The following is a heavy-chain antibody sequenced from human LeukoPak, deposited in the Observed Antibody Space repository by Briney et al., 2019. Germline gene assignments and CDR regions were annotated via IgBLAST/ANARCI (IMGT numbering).Heavy chain of an antibody. CDR3: ARDLGSTGERRYYYDSSGYYYDAFDI. V-gene: IGHV1-69*04. CDR2: IIPILGIA. J-gene: IGHJ3*02. D-gene: IGHD3-22*01. Sequence: SVKVSCTASGGTFSSYTISWVRQAPGQGLEWMGRIIPILGIANYAQKFQGRVTITADKSTSTAYMELSSLRSEDTAVYYCARDLGSTGERRYYYDSSGYYYDAFDIWGQGTMVTVSS. CDR1: GGTFSSYT.